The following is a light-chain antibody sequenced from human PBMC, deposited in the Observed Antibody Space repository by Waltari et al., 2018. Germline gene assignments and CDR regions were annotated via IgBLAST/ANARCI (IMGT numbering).Light chain of an antibody. Sequence: DIQMTQSPSSLSASVRDRVTITCRASQSFSSYLNWYQQKPGKAPKLLIYAASSLQSGVPSRFSGSGSGTDFTLTISSLQPEDFATYYCQQSYSTPYTFGQGTKLEIK. CDR3: QQSYSTPYT. CDR1: QSFSSY. J-gene: IGKJ2*01. V-gene: IGKV1-39*01. CDR2: AAS.